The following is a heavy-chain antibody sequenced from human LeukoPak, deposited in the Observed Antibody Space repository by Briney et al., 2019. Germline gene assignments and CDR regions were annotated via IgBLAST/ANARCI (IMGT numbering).Heavy chain of an antibody. CDR2: ISYDGSNK. CDR3: AKDGVPALGYYFDY. Sequence: GGSLRLSCAASGFTFSSYGMHWVRQAPGKGLEWVAVISYDGSNKYYADSVKGRFTISRGNSKNTLYLQMNSLRAEDTAVYYCAKDGVPALGYYFDYWGQGTLVTVSS. D-gene: IGHD2-2*01. V-gene: IGHV3-30*18. J-gene: IGHJ4*02. CDR1: GFTFSSYG.